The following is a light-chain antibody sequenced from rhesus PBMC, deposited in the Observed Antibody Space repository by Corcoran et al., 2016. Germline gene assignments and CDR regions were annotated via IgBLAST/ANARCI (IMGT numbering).Light chain of an antibody. Sequence: DIQMTQSPSFLSASVGDRVTVTCRASQGINRELSWYQQKPGRAPTLLIYTASSLQTGVSSRFSGNGSGTDYTLTIRSLQPEDVATYYCLQDHTTPYSFGQGTKVGIK. CDR3: LQDHTTPYS. V-gene: IGKV1-94*01. CDR2: TAS. J-gene: IGKJ2*01. CDR1: QGINRE.